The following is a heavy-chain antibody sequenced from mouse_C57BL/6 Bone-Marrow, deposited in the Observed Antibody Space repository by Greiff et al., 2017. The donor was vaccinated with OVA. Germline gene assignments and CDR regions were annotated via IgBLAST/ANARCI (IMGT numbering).Heavy chain of an antibody. CDR1: GYTFTSYW. CDR3: ARCLIYRDY. J-gene: IGHJ2*01. D-gene: IGHD1-3*01. CDR2: IHPNSGST. Sequence: QVQLKQPGAELVKPGASVKLSCKASGYTFTSYWMHWVKQRPGQGLEWIGMIHPNSGSTNYNEKFKSKATLTVDKSSSTAYMQLISLTSEDSAVYYCARCLIYRDYWGQGTTLTVSS. V-gene: IGHV1-64*01.